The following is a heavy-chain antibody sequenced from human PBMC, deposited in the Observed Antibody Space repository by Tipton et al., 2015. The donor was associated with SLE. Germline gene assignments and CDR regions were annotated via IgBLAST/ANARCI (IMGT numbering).Heavy chain of an antibody. CDR3: ARGRTIFGVVPAGDSFDI. J-gene: IGHJ3*02. CDR2: IYNSGTT. D-gene: IGHD3-3*01. V-gene: IGHV4-59*01. CDR1: GDSINTYY. Sequence: TLSLTCTVSGDSINTYYWIWIRQPPGKGLEWIGYIYNSGTTDYNPPLKSRVAISVDTSKTHFSLKLRSLTAADTAVYYCARGRTIFGVVPAGDSFDIWGQGTMVTVSS.